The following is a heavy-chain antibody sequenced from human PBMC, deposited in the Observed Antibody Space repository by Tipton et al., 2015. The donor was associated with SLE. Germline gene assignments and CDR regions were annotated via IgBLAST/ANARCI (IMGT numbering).Heavy chain of an antibody. V-gene: IGHV4-34*01. Sequence: TLSLTCAVYGGSFSGYYWSWIRQPPGKGLEWNGEINHSGSTNYNPSLKSRVTISVDTSKNQYSLKLSSVTAADTAVYYCARGVDDFWSGRGGYYYYYMDVWGKGTTVTVSS. CDR1: GGSFSGYY. D-gene: IGHD3-3*01. CDR2: INHSGST. J-gene: IGHJ6*03. CDR3: ARGVDDFWSGRGGYYYYYMDV.